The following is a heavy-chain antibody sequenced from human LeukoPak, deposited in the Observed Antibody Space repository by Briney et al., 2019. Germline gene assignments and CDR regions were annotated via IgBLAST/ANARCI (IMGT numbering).Heavy chain of an antibody. CDR1: GFTFSNAW. D-gene: IGHD5-18*01. V-gene: IGHV3-15*07. CDR3: AKLKSGYRYGFPAFDY. CDR2: IKSKTDGGTT. J-gene: IGHJ4*02. Sequence: GGSLRLSCAASGFTFSNAWMNWVRQAPGKGLEWVGRIKSKTDGGTTDYAAPVKGRFTISRDDSKNTLYLQMNSLRAEDTAVYYCAKLKSGYRYGFPAFDYWGQGTLVTVSS.